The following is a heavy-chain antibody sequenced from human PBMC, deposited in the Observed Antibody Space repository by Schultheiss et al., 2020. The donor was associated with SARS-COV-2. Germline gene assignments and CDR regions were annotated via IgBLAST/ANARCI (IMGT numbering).Heavy chain of an antibody. V-gene: IGHV3-48*02. Sequence: GGSLRLSCAASGFTFSSYSMNWVRQAPGKGLEWVSYISSSSSTIYYADSVKGRFTISRDNAKNSLYLLMNSLRDEDTAVYYCARLGCSSTSCYTTDYWGQGTLVTVSS. CDR2: ISSSSSTI. CDR3: ARLGCSSTSCYTTDY. CDR1: GFTFSSYS. D-gene: IGHD2-2*02. J-gene: IGHJ4*02.